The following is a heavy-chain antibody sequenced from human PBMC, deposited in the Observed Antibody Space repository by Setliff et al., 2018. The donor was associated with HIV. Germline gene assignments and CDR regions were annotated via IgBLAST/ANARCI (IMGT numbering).Heavy chain of an antibody. D-gene: IGHD6-19*01. CDR3: ARLGSGWSDSYYYAMDI. J-gene: IGHJ6*02. Sequence: ASVKVSCKASGYTFTGYGISWVRQAPGQGLEWMGWISAYNGNTNYAQKLQGRVTMTTDTATSRAYMELRSLRSDDTAVYFCARLGSGWSDSYYYAMDIWGQGTTVTVSS. CDR1: GYTFTGYG. V-gene: IGHV1-18*01. CDR2: ISAYNGNT.